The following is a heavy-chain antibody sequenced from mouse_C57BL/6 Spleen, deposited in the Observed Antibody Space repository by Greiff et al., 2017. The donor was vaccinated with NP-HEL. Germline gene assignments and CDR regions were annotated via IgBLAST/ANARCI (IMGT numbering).Heavy chain of an antibody. CDR2: IHPNSGST. Sequence: QVQLQQPGAELVKPGASVKLSCKASGYTFTSYWMHWVKQRPGQGLEWIGMIHPNSGSTNYNEKFKSKATLTVDKSSSTAYMQLSSLTSEDSAVYYCARTRGYDYDGYWYFEVWGTGTTVTVSS. CDR1: GYTFTSYW. J-gene: IGHJ1*03. D-gene: IGHD2-4*01. V-gene: IGHV1-64*01. CDR3: ARTRGYDYDGYWYFEV.